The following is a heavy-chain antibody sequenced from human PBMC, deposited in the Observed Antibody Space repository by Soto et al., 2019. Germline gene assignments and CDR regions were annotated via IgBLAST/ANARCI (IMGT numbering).Heavy chain of an antibody. J-gene: IGHJ6*02. CDR1: GGSISSGGYS. CDR2: IYHSGST. D-gene: IGHD3-3*01. CDR3: ARGSRGAYYDFWITYGMDV. Sequence: QLQLQESGSGLVKPSQTLSLTCAVSGGSISSGGYSWSWIRQPPGKGLEWIGYIYHSGSTYYNPSLKSRVTISVDRSKNQFSLKLSSVAAADTAVYCCARGSRGAYYDFWITYGMDVWGQGTTVTGSS. V-gene: IGHV4-30-2*01.